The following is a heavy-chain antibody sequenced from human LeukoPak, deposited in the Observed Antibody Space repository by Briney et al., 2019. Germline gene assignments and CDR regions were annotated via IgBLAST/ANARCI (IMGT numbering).Heavy chain of an antibody. CDR3: ARVWCSGGSCYSSRGAFDI. J-gene: IGHJ3*02. D-gene: IGHD2-15*01. V-gene: IGHV1-46*01. CDR2: INPSGGST. Sequence: AASVKVSCKASGYTSTSYYMHWVRQAPGQGLEWMGIINPSGGSTSYAQKFQGRVTMTRDMSTSTVYMELSSLRYEDTAVYYCARVWCSGGSCYSSRGAFDIWGQGTMVTVSS. CDR1: GYTSTSYY.